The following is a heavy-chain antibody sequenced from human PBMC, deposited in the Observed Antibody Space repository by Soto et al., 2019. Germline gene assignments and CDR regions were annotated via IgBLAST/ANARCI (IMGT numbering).Heavy chain of an antibody. D-gene: IGHD1-26*01. V-gene: IGHV4-30-4*01. CDR1: GGSISSGDYY. CDR2: IYYSGST. J-gene: IGHJ6*02. CDR3: ARDSRGIEGMDV. Sequence: SETLSLTCTVPGGSISSGDYYWGWIRQPPGKGLEWIGYIYYSGSTYYNPSLKSRVTISVDTSKNQFSLKLSSVTAADTAVYYCARDSRGIEGMDVWGQGTTVTVSS.